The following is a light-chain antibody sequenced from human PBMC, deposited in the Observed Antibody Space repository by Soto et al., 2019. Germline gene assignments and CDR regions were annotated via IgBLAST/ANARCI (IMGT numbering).Light chain of an antibody. V-gene: IGLV4-69*01. Sequence: QLVLTQSPSASASLGASVKLTCTLSSGHSSYAIAWHQQQPEKGPRYLMKLNSDGSHSKGDGIPDRFSGSSSGAERYLTSSSLQAEDAADDYCQPWGTGFVVLGGGTKLTVL. CDR3: QPWGTGFVV. CDR1: SGHSSYA. J-gene: IGLJ2*01. CDR2: LNSDGSH.